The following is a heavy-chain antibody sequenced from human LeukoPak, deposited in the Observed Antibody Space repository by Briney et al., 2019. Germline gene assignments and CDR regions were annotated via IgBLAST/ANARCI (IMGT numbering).Heavy chain of an antibody. Sequence: GASVKFSCKASGYTFTSYYMHWVRQAPGQWLEWMGIINPSGGSTSYAQKFQGRVTMTRDTSTSTVYMELSSLRSEDTAVYYCAREGAHGYCSSTSCYAFDYWGQGTLVTVSS. D-gene: IGHD2-2*01. CDR2: INPSGGST. V-gene: IGHV1-46*01. CDR3: AREGAHGYCSSTSCYAFDY. CDR1: GYTFTSYY. J-gene: IGHJ4*02.